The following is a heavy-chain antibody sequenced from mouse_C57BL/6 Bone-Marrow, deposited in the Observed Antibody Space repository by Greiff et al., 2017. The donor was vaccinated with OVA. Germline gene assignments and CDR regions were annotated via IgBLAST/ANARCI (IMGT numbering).Heavy chain of an antibody. CDR1: GFTFSSYG. Sequence: EVKLVESGGDLVKPGGSLKLSCAASGFTFSSYGMSWVRQTPDKRLEWVATISSGGSYTYYPDRVKGRFTISRDNAKNTLYLQMSRLKSEDTAMYSCAGRDYGPWFAYWGQGTLVTVSA. J-gene: IGHJ3*01. V-gene: IGHV5-6*02. CDR2: ISSGGSYT. CDR3: AGRDYGPWFAY. D-gene: IGHD1-1*01.